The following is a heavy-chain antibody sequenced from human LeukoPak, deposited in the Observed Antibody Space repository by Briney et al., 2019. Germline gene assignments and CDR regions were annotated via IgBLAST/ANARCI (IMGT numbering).Heavy chain of an antibody. Sequence: GGSLRLSCASSGFTFSSYAMSWVRQAPGKGLEWVSTIGGTGVRTYYADSVKGRFTISRDNSKNTLYLQINSLRAEDTAVYYCVKIAPDLPWGQGTLVTVS. J-gene: IGHJ5*02. CDR2: IGGTGVRT. CDR3: VKIAPDLP. D-gene: IGHD2-21*01. V-gene: IGHV3-23*01. CDR1: GFTFSSYA.